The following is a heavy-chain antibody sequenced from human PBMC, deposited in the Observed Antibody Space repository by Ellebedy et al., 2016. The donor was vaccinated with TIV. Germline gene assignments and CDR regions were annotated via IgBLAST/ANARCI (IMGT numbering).Heavy chain of an antibody. CDR2: FDPEDGET. J-gene: IGHJ5*02. Sequence: ASVKVSCKVSGYTLTELSMHWVRQAPGKGLEWMGGFDPEDGETIYAQKFQGRVTMTEDTSTDTAYMELSSLRSEDTAVYYCARDFLLIAAAGDRWFDPWGQGTLVTVSS. D-gene: IGHD6-13*01. CDR1: GYTLTELS. V-gene: IGHV1-24*01. CDR3: ARDFLLIAAAGDRWFDP.